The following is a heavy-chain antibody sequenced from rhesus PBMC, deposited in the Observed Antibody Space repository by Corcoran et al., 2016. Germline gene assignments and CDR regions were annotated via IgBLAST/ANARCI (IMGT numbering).Heavy chain of an antibody. CDR1: GFTFSSYG. CDR2: ISYTGGST. J-gene: IGHJ6*01. Sequence: EVQLVETGGGLVQPGGSLRLSCAASGFTFSSYGMSWVRQAPGKGLEWVSGISYTGGSTYYADSVKVRFPISRDNSKNTLSLQMNSLRAEDTAVYYCAKPGDTVGTNGLDSWGQGVVVTVSS. D-gene: IGHD5-42*01. V-gene: IGHV3S5*01. CDR3: AKPGDTVGTNGLDS.